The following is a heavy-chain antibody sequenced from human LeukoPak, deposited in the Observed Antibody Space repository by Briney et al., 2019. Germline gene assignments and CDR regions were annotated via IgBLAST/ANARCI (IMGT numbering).Heavy chain of an antibody. CDR1: GFIFSNYA. CDR3: AKWGDYDVLTGYYVSDF. D-gene: IGHD3-9*01. CDR2: ISGRSDNT. J-gene: IGHJ4*02. Sequence: GGSLRLSCATSGFIFSNYAMYWVRQAPGKGLEWVSAISGRSDNTYYADSVKGRFTLSRDSSKNTLYLQMNSLRADDTAVYYCAKWGDYDVLTGYYVSDFWGQGTLVTVSS. V-gene: IGHV3-23*01.